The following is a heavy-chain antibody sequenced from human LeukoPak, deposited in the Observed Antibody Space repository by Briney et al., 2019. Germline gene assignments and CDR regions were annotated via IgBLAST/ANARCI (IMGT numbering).Heavy chain of an antibody. CDR3: ARAPRPDGMDV. CDR1: GGSISSGDYY. Sequence: PSQTLSLTCTVPGGSISSGDYYWSSIRQPPGKGLEWIGYIYYSGSTYYNPSLKSRVTISVDTSKNHFSLKLSSVTAADTAVYYCARAPRPDGMDVWGQGTTVTVSS. V-gene: IGHV4-30-4*01. CDR2: IYYSGST. J-gene: IGHJ6*02.